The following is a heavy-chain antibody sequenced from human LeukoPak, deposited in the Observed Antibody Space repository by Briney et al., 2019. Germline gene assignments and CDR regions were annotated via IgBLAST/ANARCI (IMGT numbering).Heavy chain of an antibody. CDR1: GFGFSSYS. CDR2: ISSSSSTI. J-gene: IGHJ4*02. D-gene: IGHD3-16*01. Sequence: PGGSLRLSCVASGFGFSSYSMNWVRQAPGKGLEWISYISSSSSTIYYADSVKDRFTLSRDNAKNSLYLQMSSLRDEDTAMYYCARQTRGIDYWGQGTLVTVSS. CDR3: ARQTRGIDY. V-gene: IGHV3-48*02.